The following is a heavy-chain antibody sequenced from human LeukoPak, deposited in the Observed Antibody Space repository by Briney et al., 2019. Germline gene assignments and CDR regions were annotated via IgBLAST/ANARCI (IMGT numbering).Heavy chain of an antibody. CDR3: AKDGEGKYEILTGYYASSFDY. CDR2: ISGSGGST. V-gene: IGHV3-23*01. CDR1: GFTFSSYG. Sequence: PGGSLRLSCAASGFTFSSYGMHWVRQAPGKGLEWVSGISGSGGSTKYADSVKGRFTISRDNSKNTLYLQMNSLRAEDTAVYYCAKDGEGKYEILTGYYASSFDYWGQGTLVTVSS. D-gene: IGHD3-9*01. J-gene: IGHJ4*02.